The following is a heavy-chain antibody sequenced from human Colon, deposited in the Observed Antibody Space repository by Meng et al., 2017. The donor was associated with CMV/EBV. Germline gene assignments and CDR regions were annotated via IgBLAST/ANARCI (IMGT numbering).Heavy chain of an antibody. D-gene: IGHD3-10*01. J-gene: IGHJ5*02. CDR2: LIPLLDTA. V-gene: IGHV1-69*10. Sequence: SVKVSCKASGGAFRRNAVDWVRQAPGQGLEWVGGLIPLLDTANYAQKFLGRVTFTADKFANTAYMELTSLTSDDTAIYYCAFRLGSGSLAPWGQGTPVTVSS. CDR1: GGAFRRNA. CDR3: AFRLGSGSLAP.